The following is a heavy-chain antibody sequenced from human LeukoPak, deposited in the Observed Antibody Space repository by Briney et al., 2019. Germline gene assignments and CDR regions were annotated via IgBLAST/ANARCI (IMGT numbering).Heavy chain of an antibody. Sequence: ASVKVSCKASGYTFTNYGISWVRQAPGQGLEWMGRINPNSGGSNYAQKFQGRVTMTRDTSISTAYMELSRLRSDDTAVYYCARADMTTVTTGVFTWGQGTLVTVSS. D-gene: IGHD4-17*01. V-gene: IGHV1-2*06. CDR3: ARADMTTVTTGVFT. CDR1: GYTFTNYG. J-gene: IGHJ5*02. CDR2: INPNSGGS.